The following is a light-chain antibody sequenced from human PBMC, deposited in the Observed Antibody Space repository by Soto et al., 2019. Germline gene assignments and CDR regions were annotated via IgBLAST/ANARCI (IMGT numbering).Light chain of an antibody. V-gene: IGKV4-1*01. CDR1: QSVLYSSNSKNY. J-gene: IGKJ2*01. CDR2: WAS. CDR3: QQYYSTPHT. Sequence: DIVMTQSPDSLAVSLGERATINCKSSQSVLYSSNSKNYLAWYQQRPGQPPKLLIYWASTRESGVPDRFSGSGSGTDFTLTISSLQAEDGAVYYCQQYYSTPHTFGQGTTLEIK.